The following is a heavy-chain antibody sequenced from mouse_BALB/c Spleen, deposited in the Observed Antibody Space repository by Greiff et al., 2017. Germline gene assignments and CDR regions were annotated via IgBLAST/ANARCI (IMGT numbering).Heavy chain of an antibody. D-gene: IGHD3-2*01. Sequence: VQLKESGAELVKPGASVKLSCTASGFNIKDTYMHWVKQRPEQGLEWIGRIDPANGNTKYDPKFQGKATITADTSSNTAYLQLSSLTSEDTAVYYCARDSSAFAYWGQGTLVTVSA. V-gene: IGHV14-3*02. CDR3: ARDSSAFAY. J-gene: IGHJ3*01. CDR1: GFNIKDTY. CDR2: IDPANGNT.